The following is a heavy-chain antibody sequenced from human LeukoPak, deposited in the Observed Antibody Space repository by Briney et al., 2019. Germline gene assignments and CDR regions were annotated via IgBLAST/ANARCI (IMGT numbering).Heavy chain of an antibody. CDR3: AFDQYYCYYYGMDV. CDR1: GFTFSSYA. CDR2: ISGSGGST. Sequence: GGSLRLSCAASGFTFSSYAMSWVRQAPGKGLEWVSAISGSGGSTYYADSVKGRFTISRDNSKNTLYLQMNSLRAEDTAVYYCAFDQYYCYYYGMDVWGQGTTVTVSS. D-gene: IGHD3-9*01. V-gene: IGHV3-23*01. J-gene: IGHJ6*02.